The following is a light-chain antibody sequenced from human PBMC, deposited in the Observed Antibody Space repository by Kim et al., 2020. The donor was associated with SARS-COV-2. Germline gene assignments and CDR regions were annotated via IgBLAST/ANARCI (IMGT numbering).Light chain of an antibody. CDR2: SNN. CDR1: RSNVGIRG. J-gene: IGLJ1*01. V-gene: IGLV10-54*01. Sequence: RTATRTCAGNRSNVGIRGAAWLQARQGVAPKLLSYSNNNRPSGVSERFSASRSGNTASLTITGLQPENEADYYCSAWDTGLNGYVFGTGTKVTVL. CDR3: SAWDTGLNGYV.